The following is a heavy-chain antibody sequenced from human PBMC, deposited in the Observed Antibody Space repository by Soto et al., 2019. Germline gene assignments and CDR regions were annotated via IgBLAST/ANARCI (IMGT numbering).Heavy chain of an antibody. V-gene: IGHV1-69*02. CDR2: IIPTLGIT. D-gene: IGHD3-10*01. J-gene: IGHJ5*02. CDR1: GGTFSSSS. CDR3: ASEGTSVRTNWFDP. Sequence: QVQLVQSGAEVKEPGSSVKVSCKASGGTFSSSSISWVRQAPGQGLEWMGRIIPTLGITKYAQKFQGRVTXXAXKXXSTAYMELTSLRSEDTAVYYCASEGTSVRTNWFDPWGQGTLVTVSS.